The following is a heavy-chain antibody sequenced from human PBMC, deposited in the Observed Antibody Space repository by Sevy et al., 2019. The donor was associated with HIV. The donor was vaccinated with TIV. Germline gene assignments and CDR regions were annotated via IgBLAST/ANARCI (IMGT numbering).Heavy chain of an antibody. D-gene: IGHD2-21*01. CDR2: VYYVGNS. CDR1: GGSITSSGHY. Sequence: SETLSLTCTVSGGSITSSGHYWGWIRQSPGKGLEWLGAVYYVGNSYANPSLTSRVTISADTSKNLFSLSLTSLTAADTAIYCCASVAGGENYDYGIDVWGLGTSVTVSS. V-gene: IGHV4-39*01. CDR3: ASVAGGENYDYGIDV. J-gene: IGHJ6*02.